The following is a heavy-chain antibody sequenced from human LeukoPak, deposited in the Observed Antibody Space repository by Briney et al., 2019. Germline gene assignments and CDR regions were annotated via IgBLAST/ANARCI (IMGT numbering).Heavy chain of an antibody. CDR1: GYTFTSYG. CDR2: INPNSGGT. V-gene: IGHV1-2*06. J-gene: IGHJ4*02. Sequence: ASVKVSCKASGYTFTSYGISWVRQAPGQGLEWMGRINPNSGGTNYAQKFQGRVTMTRDTSISTAYMELSRLRSDDTAVYYCARVGYLGYYFDYWGQGTLVTVSS. D-gene: IGHD3-22*01. CDR3: ARVGYLGYYFDY.